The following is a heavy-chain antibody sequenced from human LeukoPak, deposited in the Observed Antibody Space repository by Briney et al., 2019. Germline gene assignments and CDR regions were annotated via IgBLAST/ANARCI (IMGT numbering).Heavy chain of an antibody. CDR3: ARDGWGSGNFDY. V-gene: IGHV3-33*01. CDR1: GFTFSTYG. D-gene: IGHD3-10*01. Sequence: GGSLRLSCAASGFTFSTYGVHWVRQAPGKGLEWVAVIWYDGSNKDYADSVKGRFTISRDNSKNTLYLQMNGLRAEDTALYYCARDGWGSGNFDYWGQGTLVTVSS. J-gene: IGHJ4*02. CDR2: IWYDGSNK.